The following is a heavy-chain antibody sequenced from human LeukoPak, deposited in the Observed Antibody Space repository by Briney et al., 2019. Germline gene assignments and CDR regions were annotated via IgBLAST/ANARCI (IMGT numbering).Heavy chain of an antibody. V-gene: IGHV4-59*12. J-gene: IGHJ3*02. CDR2: IYYSGST. D-gene: IGHD3-10*01. Sequence: SETLSLTCTVSGGSISSYYWSWIRQPPGKGLEWIGYIYYSGSTNYNPSLKSRVTISVDTSKNQFSLKLSSVTAADTAVYYCARKVFPDAFDIWGQGTMVTVSS. CDR1: GGSISSYY. CDR3: ARKVFPDAFDI.